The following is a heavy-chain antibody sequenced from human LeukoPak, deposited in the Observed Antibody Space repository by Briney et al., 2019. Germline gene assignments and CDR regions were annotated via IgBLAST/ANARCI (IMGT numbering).Heavy chain of an antibody. J-gene: IGHJ5*02. Sequence: PGGSLRLSCAASGFTFSSYAMSWVRQAPGKGLEWVSAISGSGGSTYYADSVKGRFTISRDNSKNTLYLQMNSLRAEDTAVYYCARGRRPIVVVPDDIHKPLNYFDPWGQGTLVTVSS. V-gene: IGHV3-23*01. CDR2: ISGSGGST. CDR1: GFTFSSYA. D-gene: IGHD2-2*01. CDR3: ARGRRPIVVVPDDIHKPLNYFDP.